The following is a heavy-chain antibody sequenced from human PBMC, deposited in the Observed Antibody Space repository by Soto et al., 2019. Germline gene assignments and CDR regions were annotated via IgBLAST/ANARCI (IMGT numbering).Heavy chain of an antibody. CDR3: ARQPSYDTSGNWCYFDY. CDR1: GYTFTSYA. Sequence: GASVKVSCKASGYTFTSYAMHWVRQAPGQRLEWMGWINAGNGNTKYSQKFQGRVTITRDTSTSTAYMELRSLRSDDTAMYYCARQPSYDTSGNWCYFDYWGPGTLVTVPS. CDR2: INAGNGNT. J-gene: IGHJ4*02. D-gene: IGHD3-22*01. V-gene: IGHV1-3*01.